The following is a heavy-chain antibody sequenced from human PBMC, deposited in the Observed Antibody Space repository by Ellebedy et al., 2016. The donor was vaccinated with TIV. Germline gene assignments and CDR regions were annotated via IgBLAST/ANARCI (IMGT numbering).Heavy chain of an antibody. CDR2: ISYTGST. Sequence: SETLSLXXTVSGGSMSTNYWSWIRQPPGKGLEWIGYISYTGSTNYSPSLNSRVTISVDTSKNQFSLKLTSVTAADTAVHYCAAEVTMVRGLIVHWGQGTLVTVSS. J-gene: IGHJ4*02. CDR1: GGSMSTNY. D-gene: IGHD3-10*01. V-gene: IGHV4-59*01. CDR3: AAEVTMVRGLIVH.